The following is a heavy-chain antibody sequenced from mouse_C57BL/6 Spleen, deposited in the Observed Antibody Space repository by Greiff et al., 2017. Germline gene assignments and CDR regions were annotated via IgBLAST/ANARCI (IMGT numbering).Heavy chain of an antibody. CDR1: GFTFSSYA. Sequence: EVMLVESGGGLVKPGGSLKLSCAASGFTFSSYAMSWVRQTPEKRLEWVATISDGGSYTYYPDNVKGRFTISRDNAQNNLYLQMSHLKSEDTAMYDCARDRDYGGRGCAYWGQGTLVTVSA. D-gene: IGHD2-4*01. V-gene: IGHV5-4*01. CDR2: ISDGGSYT. CDR3: ARDRDYGGRGCAY. J-gene: IGHJ3*01.